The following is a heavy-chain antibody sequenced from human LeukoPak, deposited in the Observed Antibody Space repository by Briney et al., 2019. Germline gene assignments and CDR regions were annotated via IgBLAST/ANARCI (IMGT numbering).Heavy chain of an antibody. CDR2: INPNSGGT. Sequence: GASVKVSCKASGYTFTGYYMHWVRQAPGQGLEWMGWINPNSGGTNYAQKFQGRVTMTRDTSISTAYMELSSLRSEDTAVYYCATLGGGSFSIFVNDQEFDYWGQGTLVTVSS. CDR1: GYTFTGYY. V-gene: IGHV1-2*02. J-gene: IGHJ4*02. CDR3: ATLGGGSFSIFVNDQEFDY. D-gene: IGHD3-3*01.